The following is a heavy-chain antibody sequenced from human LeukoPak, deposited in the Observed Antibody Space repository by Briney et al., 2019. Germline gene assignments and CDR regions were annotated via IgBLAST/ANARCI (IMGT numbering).Heavy chain of an antibody. CDR1: GGSFSGYY. CDR3: ASGGIAVADFDY. V-gene: IGHV4-59*01. Sequence: SETLSLTCAVYGGSFSGYYWSWIRQPPGKGLEWIGYIYYSGSTNYNPSLKSRVTISVDTSKNQFSLKLSSVTAADTAVYYCASGGIAVADFDYWGQGTLVTVSS. D-gene: IGHD6-19*01. J-gene: IGHJ4*02. CDR2: IYYSGST.